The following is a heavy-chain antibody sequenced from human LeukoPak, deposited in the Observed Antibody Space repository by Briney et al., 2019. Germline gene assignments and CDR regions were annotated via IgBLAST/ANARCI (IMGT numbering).Heavy chain of an antibody. V-gene: IGHV4-34*01. D-gene: IGHD4-17*01. CDR3: TRMTTGHDY. CDR2: INHSGYT. J-gene: IGHJ4*02. Sequence: SETLSLTCAVSGVSFNNYYWSWVRQTPGKGLEWIGEINHSGYTNDSPSLKSRVTLSIDTPRKQFSLNLRSVTVADTGIYYCTRMTTGHDYWGQGTLVTVSS. CDR1: GVSFNNYY.